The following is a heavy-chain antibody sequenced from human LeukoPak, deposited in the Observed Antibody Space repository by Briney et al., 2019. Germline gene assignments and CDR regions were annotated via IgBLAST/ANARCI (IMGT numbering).Heavy chain of an antibody. Sequence: AGGSLRLSCAASGFTFSSYAMSWVRQAPGKGLEWVSAISGSGSSTYYADSVKGRFTISRDNSKNTLYLQMMNTLRAEDTAVYYCAKDLIYGSGNYYCYMDVWGKGTTVTVSS. V-gene: IGHV3-23*01. CDR2: ISGSGSST. CDR1: GFTFSSYA. D-gene: IGHD3-10*01. J-gene: IGHJ6*03. CDR3: AKDLIYGSGNYYCYMDV.